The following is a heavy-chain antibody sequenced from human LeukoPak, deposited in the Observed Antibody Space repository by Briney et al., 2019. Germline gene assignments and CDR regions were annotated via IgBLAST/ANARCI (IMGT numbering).Heavy chain of an antibody. Sequence: GESLKISCKGSGYSFTSYWIGWVRPMPGKGLEWMGIIYPGDSDTRYSPSFQGQVTISADKSISTAYLQWSSLKASDTAMYYCARHRSYGYDAFDIWGQGTMVTVSS. CDR2: IYPGDSDT. CDR1: GYSFTSYW. CDR3: ARHRSYGYDAFDI. V-gene: IGHV5-51*01. J-gene: IGHJ3*02. D-gene: IGHD5-18*01.